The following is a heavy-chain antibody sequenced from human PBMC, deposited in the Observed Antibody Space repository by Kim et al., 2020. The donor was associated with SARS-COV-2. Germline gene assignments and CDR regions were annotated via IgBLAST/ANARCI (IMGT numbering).Heavy chain of an antibody. V-gene: IGHV3-11*01. CDR3: ARGLERVRYYYDSSVRPIGPPLYYGMDV. Sequence: GGSLRLSCAASGFTFSDYYMSWIRQAPGKGLEWVSYISSSGSTIYYADSVKGRFTISRDNAKNSLYLQMNSLRAEDTAVYYCARGLERVRYYYDSSVRPIGPPLYYGMDVWGQGTTVTVSS. CDR1: GFTFSDYY. J-gene: IGHJ6*02. D-gene: IGHD3-22*01. CDR2: ISSSGSTI.